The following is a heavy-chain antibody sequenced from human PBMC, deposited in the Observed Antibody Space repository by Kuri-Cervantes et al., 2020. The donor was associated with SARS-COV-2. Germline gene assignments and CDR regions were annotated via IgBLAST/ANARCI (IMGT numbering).Heavy chain of an antibody. D-gene: IGHD2-15*01. CDR1: GFTFSSYS. V-gene: IGHV3-21*01. Sequence: GESLRISCATSGFTFSSYSMNWVRQAPGKGLEWVSSISSSSSYIYYADSVKGRFTISRDNSRNIVYLQMNSLRPEDTALYYCATLVVVAATDDFEVWGQGTLVTVSS. CDR2: ISSSSSYI. J-gene: IGHJ3*01. CDR3: ATLVVVAATDDFEV.